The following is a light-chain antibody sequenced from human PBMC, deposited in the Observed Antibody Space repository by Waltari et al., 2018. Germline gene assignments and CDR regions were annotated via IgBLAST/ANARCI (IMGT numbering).Light chain of an antibody. CDR1: SSTIGSNY. CDR2: RNN. CDR3: ATWDDSLSGPV. Sequence: QSVLTQPPSASGTPGQRVTISCSGSSSTIGSNYVHRYQQLPGTAPKLLIYRNNQRPSGVPDRFSGSKSGTSASLAISGLRSEDEADYYCATWDDSLSGPVFGGGTKLTVL. J-gene: IGLJ3*02. V-gene: IGLV1-47*01.